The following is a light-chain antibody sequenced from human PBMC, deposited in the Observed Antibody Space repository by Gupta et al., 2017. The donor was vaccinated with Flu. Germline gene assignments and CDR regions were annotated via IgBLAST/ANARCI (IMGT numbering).Light chain of an antibody. V-gene: IGKV3-20*01. Sequence: EIVLTQSPGTLSLSPGEPATLSCRASQSVPSDFLAWYQQKPGQAPRPLICGASIRDTGIPDRFSGGGNEGDVTLTNSRPEPEDFAGYYCYQYGNQPPYSFGQGTKLEIK. CDR1: QSVPSDF. CDR3: YQYGNQPPYS. J-gene: IGKJ2*03. CDR2: GAS.